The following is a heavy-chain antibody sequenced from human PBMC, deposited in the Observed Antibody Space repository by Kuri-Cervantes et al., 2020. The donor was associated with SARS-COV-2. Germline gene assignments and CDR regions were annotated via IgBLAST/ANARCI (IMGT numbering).Heavy chain of an antibody. CDR2: ISWNSGSI. CDR1: GFTFDDYA. Sequence: SLKISCAASGFTFDDYAMHWVRQAPGKGLEWVSGISWNSGSIGYADSVKGRFTISRDNAKNSLYLQMNSLRAEGTALYYCAKDKFPYYDFWSGYYHRGNWFDPWGQGTLVTVSS. CDR3: AKDKFPYYDFWSGYYHRGNWFDP. D-gene: IGHD3-3*01. V-gene: IGHV3-9*01. J-gene: IGHJ5*02.